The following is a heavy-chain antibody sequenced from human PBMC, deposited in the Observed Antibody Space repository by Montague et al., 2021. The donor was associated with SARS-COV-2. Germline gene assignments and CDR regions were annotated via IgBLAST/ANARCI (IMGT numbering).Heavy chain of an antibody. J-gene: IGHJ2*01. CDR3: ARDGYNAHQNYWYFDL. CDR2: IYYSGST. D-gene: IGHD5-24*01. Sequence: SETLSLTCTVSGGSISTYYWSWIRQPPGKGLEWIGYIYYSGSTNYSPSLKSRVTISVDTSKNQFSLNLSSVTAADTAVYYCARDGYNAHQNYWYFDLWGRGTLVTVSS. CDR1: GGSISTYY. V-gene: IGHV4-59*12.